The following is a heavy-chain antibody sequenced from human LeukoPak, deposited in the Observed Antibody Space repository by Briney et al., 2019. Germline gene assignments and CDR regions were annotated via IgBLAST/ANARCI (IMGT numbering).Heavy chain of an antibody. D-gene: IGHD1-26*01. Sequence: SCKASGGTFSDYYMSWIRQAPGKGLEWVSYISSSGNTIYYADSVKGRFTISRDNAKNSLYLQMNSLRAEDTAVYYCARSTRRDSEIALAEYFQHWGQGTLVTVSS. CDR1: GGTFSDYY. CDR3: ARSTRRDSEIALAEYFQH. V-gene: IGHV3-11*01. CDR2: ISSSGNTI. J-gene: IGHJ1*01.